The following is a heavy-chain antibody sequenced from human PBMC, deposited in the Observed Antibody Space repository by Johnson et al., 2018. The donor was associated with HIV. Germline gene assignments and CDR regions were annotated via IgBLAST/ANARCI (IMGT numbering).Heavy chain of an antibody. J-gene: IGHJ3*01. CDR1: GFTFSAYG. V-gene: IGHV3-30*03. CDR3: ARDPAYSSTWEGAFDV. CDR2: ISYDGSYK. D-gene: IGHD6-19*01. Sequence: QVQLVESGGGVVQPGRSLRLSCAASGFTFSAYGMHWVRQAPGQGLEWVAVISYDGSYKYYADSVTGRFTISRDNSKNTLSLQMDSLRPEDTAVYYCARDPAYSSTWEGAFDVWGQGTMVTVSS.